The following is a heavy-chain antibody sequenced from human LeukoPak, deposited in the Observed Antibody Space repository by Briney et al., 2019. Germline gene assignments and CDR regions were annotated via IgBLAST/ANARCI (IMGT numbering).Heavy chain of an antibody. Sequence: GESLKISCKSSGYSFTSYWIGWVRQMPGKGLEWMGIIYPGDSDTRYSPSFQGQVTISADKSISTAYLQWSSLKASDTAMYYCARRRYYGSGSYAPFDYWGQGTLVTVSS. D-gene: IGHD3-10*01. CDR2: IYPGDSDT. CDR1: GYSFTSYW. V-gene: IGHV5-51*01. CDR3: ARRRYYGSGSYAPFDY. J-gene: IGHJ4*02.